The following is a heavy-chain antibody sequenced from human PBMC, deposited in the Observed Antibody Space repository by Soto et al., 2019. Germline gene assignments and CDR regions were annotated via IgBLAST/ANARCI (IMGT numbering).Heavy chain of an antibody. CDR2: INPSGGST. J-gene: IGHJ4*02. CDR3: AGPSDYYDSSGPFDY. V-gene: IGHV1-46*03. D-gene: IGHD3-22*01. CDR1: GFTFTSYY. Sequence: SVKVSCKASGFTFTSYYMHWVRQAPVQGLEWMGIINPSGGSTSYAQKFQGRVTMTRDTSTSTVYMELSSLRSEDTAVYYCAGPSDYYDSSGPFDYWGQGTLVTVSS.